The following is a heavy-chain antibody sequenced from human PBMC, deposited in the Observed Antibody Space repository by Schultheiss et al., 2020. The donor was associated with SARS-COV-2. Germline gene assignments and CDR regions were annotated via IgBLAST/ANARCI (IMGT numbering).Heavy chain of an antibody. CDR3: ARSGDSSVDY. CDR2: IYTSGST. CDR1: GGSFSGYY. V-gene: IGHV4-59*10. J-gene: IGHJ4*02. D-gene: IGHD6-19*01. Sequence: SQTLSLTCAVYGGSFSGYYWSWIRQPAGKGLEWIGRIYTSGSTNYNPSLKSRVTISVDTSKNQFSLKVSSVTAADTAVYYCARSGDSSVDYWGQGTLVTVSS.